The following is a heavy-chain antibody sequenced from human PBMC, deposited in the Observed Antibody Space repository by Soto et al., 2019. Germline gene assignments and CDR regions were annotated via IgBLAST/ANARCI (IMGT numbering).Heavy chain of an antibody. V-gene: IGHV1-69*13. CDR2: TIPIFGTA. CDR3: ARDGRVSYYYGSGSYGFDP. Sequence: SVKVSCKASGGTFSSYAISWVRQAPGQGLEWMGGTIPIFGTANYAQKFQGRVTITADESTSTAYMELSSLRSEDTAVYYCARDGRVSYYYGSGSYGFDPWGQGTLVTVSS. J-gene: IGHJ5*02. D-gene: IGHD3-10*01. CDR1: GGTFSSYA.